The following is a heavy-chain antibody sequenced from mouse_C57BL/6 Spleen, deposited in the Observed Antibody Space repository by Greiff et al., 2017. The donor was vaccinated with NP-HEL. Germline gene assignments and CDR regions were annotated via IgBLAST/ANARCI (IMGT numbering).Heavy chain of an antibody. CDR2: IDPSDSET. Sequence: QVQLQQPGAELVRPGSSVKLSCKASGYTFTSYWMHWVKQRPIQGLEWIGNIDPSDSETHYNQKFKDKATLTVDKSSSTAYMQLSSLTAEDSAVYYVARGGSTMVTTTGFAYWGQGTLVTVSA. D-gene: IGHD2-2*01. CDR1: GYTFTSYW. J-gene: IGHJ3*01. V-gene: IGHV1-52*01. CDR3: ARGGSTMVTTTGFAY.